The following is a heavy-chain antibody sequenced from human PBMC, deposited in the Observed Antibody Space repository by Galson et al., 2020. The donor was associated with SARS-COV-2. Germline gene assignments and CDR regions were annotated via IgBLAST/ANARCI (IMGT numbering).Heavy chain of an antibody. Sequence: GESLKISCVASGFTFSTYALHWVRQAPGKGLEWVAVISSDGRNKYYPDSVKGRFTISRDNSKNTLYLQMNSLRGEDTAVYYCARGKYNWNDASDHWGQGTLVTVSS. CDR1: GFTFSTYA. D-gene: IGHD1-1*01. CDR3: ARGKYNWNDASDH. J-gene: IGHJ4*02. CDR2: ISSDGRNK. V-gene: IGHV3-30*04.